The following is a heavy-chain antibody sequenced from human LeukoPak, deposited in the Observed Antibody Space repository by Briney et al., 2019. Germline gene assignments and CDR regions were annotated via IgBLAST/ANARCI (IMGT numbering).Heavy chain of an antibody. J-gene: IGHJ6*02. CDR1: GFTFSSYG. D-gene: IGHD6-13*01. V-gene: IGHV3-30*18. Sequence: GGSLRLSCAASGFTFSSYGMHWVRQAPGKGLEWVAVISYDGSNKYYADSVKDRFTISRDNSKNTLYLQMNSLRAEDTAVYYCAKVVHSSSWDEYYYYGMDVWGQGTTVTVSS. CDR3: AKVVHSSSWDEYYYYGMDV. CDR2: ISYDGSNK.